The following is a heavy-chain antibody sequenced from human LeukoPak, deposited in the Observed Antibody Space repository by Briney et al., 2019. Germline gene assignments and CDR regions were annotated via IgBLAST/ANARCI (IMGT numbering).Heavy chain of an antibody. CDR3: ASTPLKIQPAA. V-gene: IGHV3-21*01. D-gene: IGHD5-18*01. CDR1: GFTFSRFW. Sequence: PGGSLRLSCAASGFTFSRFWMHWVRQAPGKGLEWVSSISPSGSLISYADSVKGRFTISRDNTNNSVYLQMSSLRVKDTGVYYCASTPLKIQPAAWGQGTLVAVSS. CDR2: ISPSGSLI. J-gene: IGHJ4*02.